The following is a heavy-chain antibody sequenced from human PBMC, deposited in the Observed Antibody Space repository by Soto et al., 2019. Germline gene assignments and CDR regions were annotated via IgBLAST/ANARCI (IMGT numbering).Heavy chain of an antibody. V-gene: IGHV3-7*01. CDR3: ASYSGSYFPVGHDR. CDR2: IKQDGTEI. CDR1: GFTFSSYW. D-gene: IGHD1-26*01. Sequence: GGSLRLSCVASGFTFSSYWMSWVRQAPGGGLEWVANIKQDGTEIHYVESVKGRFTIFRDNAKKSLYLQMNSLRAEDTAVYFCASYSGSYFPVGHDRCGQGTLLTVSS. J-gene: IGHJ5*02.